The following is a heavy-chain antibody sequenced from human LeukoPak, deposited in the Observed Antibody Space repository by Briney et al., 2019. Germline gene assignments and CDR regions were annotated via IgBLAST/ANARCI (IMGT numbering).Heavy chain of an antibody. CDR2: ISSSGSAI. CDR1: GFTFSSYE. V-gene: IGHV3-48*03. Sequence: GGSLSLSCAASGFTFSSYEMNWVRQAPGKGLEWVSKISSSGSAIYYADSVKGRFTISRDNAKSTLYLQMNSLRVEDTAIYYCARGGSLGYWGQGTLVTVSS. CDR3: ARGGSLGY. D-gene: IGHD6-19*01. J-gene: IGHJ4*02.